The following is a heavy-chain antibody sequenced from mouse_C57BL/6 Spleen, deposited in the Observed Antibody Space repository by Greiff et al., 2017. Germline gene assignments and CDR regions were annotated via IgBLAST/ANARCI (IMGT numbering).Heavy chain of an antibody. CDR1: GFAFSSSW. J-gene: IGHJ1*03. Sequence: QVQLQQSGPELVTPGASVKISCKASGFAFSSSWMNWVKQRPGKGLEWIGRIYPGAGDTNYNGKFKGKATLTADKSSSTAYMQLSSLTSEDSAVYFCAKGGNWYFDVWGTGTTVTVSS. CDR3: AKGGNWYFDV. V-gene: IGHV1-82*01. CDR2: IYPGAGDT.